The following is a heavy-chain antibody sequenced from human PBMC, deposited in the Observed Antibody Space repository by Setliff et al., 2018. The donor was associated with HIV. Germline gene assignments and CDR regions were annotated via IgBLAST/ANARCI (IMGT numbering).Heavy chain of an antibody. J-gene: IGHJ4*02. V-gene: IGHV4-59*11. CDR2: IHYSGST. CDR3: ARGDPFTGFDS. Sequence: PSETLSLTCTVSGGSISNHYWGWIRQPPGKGLEFIGNIHYSGSTDYNPSIKSRVTMSVDMSKNQLSLKVTSVTAADTAVYYCARGDPFTGFDSWGQGTLVTVSS. CDR1: GGSISNHY. D-gene: IGHD2-8*02.